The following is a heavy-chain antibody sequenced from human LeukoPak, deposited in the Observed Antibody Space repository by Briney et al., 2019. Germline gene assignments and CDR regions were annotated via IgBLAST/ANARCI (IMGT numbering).Heavy chain of an antibody. J-gene: IGHJ3*02. V-gene: IGHV4-59*01. CDR1: GGSISSYY. D-gene: IGHD2-2*01. CDR2: IYYSGST. Sequence: SSETLSLTCTVSGGSISSYYWSWIRQPPGKGLEWIGYIYYSGSTNYNPSLKSRVTISVDTSKNQFSLKLSSVTAADTAVYYCGRYLKPSALSVFDIWGQGTMVTVSS. CDR3: GRYLKPSALSVFDI.